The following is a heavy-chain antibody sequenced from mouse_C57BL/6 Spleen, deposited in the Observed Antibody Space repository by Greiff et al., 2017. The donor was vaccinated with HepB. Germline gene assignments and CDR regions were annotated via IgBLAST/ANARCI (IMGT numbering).Heavy chain of an antibody. D-gene: IGHD1-1*01. J-gene: IGHJ1*03. Sequence: VKLLESGAELMKPGASVKLSCKATGYTFTGYWLEWVKQRPGHGLEWIGEILPGSGSTNYNEKFKGKATFTADTSSNTAYMQLSSLTTEDSAIYYCASGSRITTVVAYWYFDVWGTGTTVTVAS. V-gene: IGHV1-9*01. CDR2: ILPGSGST. CDR3: ASGSRITTVVAYWYFDV. CDR1: GYTFTGYW.